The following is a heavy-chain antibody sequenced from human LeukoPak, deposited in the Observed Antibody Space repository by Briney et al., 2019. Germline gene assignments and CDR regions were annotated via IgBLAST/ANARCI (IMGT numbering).Heavy chain of an antibody. J-gene: IGHJ4*02. D-gene: IGHD6-13*01. Sequence: PGESLKISCKGSGFSFTSYWISWVRQMPGKGLEWMGRIDPSDSYTNYSPSFQGHVTISADKSISTAYLQWSSLKASDTAMYYCARHPYSSSWYDFDYWGQGTLVTVSS. V-gene: IGHV5-10-1*01. CDR2: IDPSDSYT. CDR1: GFSFTSYW. CDR3: ARHPYSSSWYDFDY.